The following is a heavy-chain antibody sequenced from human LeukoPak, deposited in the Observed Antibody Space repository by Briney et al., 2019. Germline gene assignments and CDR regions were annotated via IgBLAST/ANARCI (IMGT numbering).Heavy chain of an antibody. J-gene: IGHJ4*02. CDR1: GFTFSSYS. CDR2: ISSSSSYI. V-gene: IGHV3-21*01. D-gene: IGHD6-19*01. CDR3: ARDRLAVALYYFDY. Sequence: GGSLRLSCAASGFTFSSYSMTWVRQAPGKGLEWVSSISSSSSYIYYADSVKGRFTISGDNAKNSLYLQMNSLRAEDTAVYYCARDRLAVALYYFDYWGQGTLVTVSS.